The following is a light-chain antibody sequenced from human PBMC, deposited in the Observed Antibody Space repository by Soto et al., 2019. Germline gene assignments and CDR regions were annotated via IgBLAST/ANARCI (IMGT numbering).Light chain of an antibody. CDR3: QQRSNWLT. J-gene: IGKJ4*01. Sequence: EIVLTQSPATLSLSPGERATLSCRASQSVSSYLAWYQQKPGQAPRLLIYDASNRATGIPARFSGSGSGTDFTLTISSLEPEEFAVYYCQQRSNWLTFGGGTTVEIK. V-gene: IGKV3-11*01. CDR1: QSVSSY. CDR2: DAS.